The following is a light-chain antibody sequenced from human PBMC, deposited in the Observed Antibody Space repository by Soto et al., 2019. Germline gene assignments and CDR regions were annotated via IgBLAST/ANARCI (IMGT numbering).Light chain of an antibody. CDR3: QQYDNLPLT. Sequence: DIQMTQSPSSLSASVGDRVTITCQASQDISNYLNWYQQKPGKAPKLLIYDASNLETGVPSRFSGSGSGTDFTFTIISQQPEDIATYYCQQYDNLPLTFGGGTKVEIK. V-gene: IGKV1-33*01. CDR1: QDISNY. CDR2: DAS. J-gene: IGKJ4*01.